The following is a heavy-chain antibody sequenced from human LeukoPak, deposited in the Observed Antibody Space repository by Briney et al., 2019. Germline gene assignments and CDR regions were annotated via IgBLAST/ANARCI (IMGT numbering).Heavy chain of an antibody. V-gene: IGHV1-2*02. Sequence: ASVKVSCKASGYTFTGYYMHWVRQAPGQGLEWMGWINPNSGGTNYAQKFQGRVTMTRDTSISTAYMELSRLRSDDTAVYYCARLTSSGWYYFDYWGQGTLVTVSS. J-gene: IGHJ4*02. D-gene: IGHD6-19*01. CDR2: INPNSGGT. CDR1: GYTFTGYY. CDR3: ARLTSSGWYYFDY.